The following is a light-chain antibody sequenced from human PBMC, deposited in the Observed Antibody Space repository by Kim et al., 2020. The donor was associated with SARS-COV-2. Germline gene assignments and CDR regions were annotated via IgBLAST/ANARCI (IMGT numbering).Light chain of an antibody. J-gene: IGKJ4*01. CDR3: QQRSAWPLT. V-gene: IGKV3-11*01. CDR1: QSVDTY. CDR2: EAS. Sequence: EIVLTQSPATLSLSPGESVTLSCRASQSVDTYLAWYQQKPGQAPDLLVYEASKRASDIPARFSGSGSGTDFTLTISSLEPEDFAVYYCQQRSAWPLTFGGGTKVEIK.